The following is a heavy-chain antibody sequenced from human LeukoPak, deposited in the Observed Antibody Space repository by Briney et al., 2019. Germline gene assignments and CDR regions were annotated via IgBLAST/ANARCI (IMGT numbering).Heavy chain of an antibody. J-gene: IGHJ4*02. CDR1: GFTFSNYG. CDR2: IWYDGSNK. Sequence: GGSLRLSCAASGFTFSNYGMHWVRQAPGKGLEWVAVIWYDGSNKYYADSVKGRFTISRDNSKNMLYLQMNSLRADDTAVYYCANNFDYWGQGTLVTVSS. V-gene: IGHV3-33*06. CDR3: ANNFDY.